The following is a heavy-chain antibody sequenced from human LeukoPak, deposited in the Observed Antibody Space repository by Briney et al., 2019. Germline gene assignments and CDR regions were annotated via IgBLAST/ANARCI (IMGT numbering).Heavy chain of an antibody. D-gene: IGHD3/OR15-3a*01. Sequence: ASVKVSCKASGYTFTSYYMHWVRQAPGQGLEWMGIINPSGGSTSYAQKFQGRVTMTRDTSTSTVYMELSSLRSEDTAVYYCARALNYDFLAVDLVYFDSWGQGTLVTVSS. CDR2: INPSGGST. CDR1: GYTFTSYY. J-gene: IGHJ4*02. V-gene: IGHV1-46*01. CDR3: ARALNYDFLAVDLVYFDS.